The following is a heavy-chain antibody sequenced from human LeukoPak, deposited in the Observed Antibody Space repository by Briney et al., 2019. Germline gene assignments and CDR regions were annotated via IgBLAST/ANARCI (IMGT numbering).Heavy chain of an antibody. J-gene: IGHJ6*03. CDR3: ARHSGGEGLLWFGDPTGGYYYYYMDV. D-gene: IGHD3-10*01. CDR1: GGSISSSSYY. Sequence: SETLSLTCTVSGGSISSSSYYWGWIRQPPGKGLEWIGSIYYSGSTYYNPSLKSRVTISVDTSKNQFSLKLSSVTAADTAVYYCARHSGGEGLLWFGDPTGGYYYYYMDVWGKGTTVTISS. V-gene: IGHV4-39*01. CDR2: IYYSGST.